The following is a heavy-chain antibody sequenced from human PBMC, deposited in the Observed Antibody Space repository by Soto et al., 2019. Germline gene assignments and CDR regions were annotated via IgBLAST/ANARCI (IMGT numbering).Heavy chain of an antibody. Sequence: QVQLQESGPGLVKPSQTLSLTCTVSGGSISSGGYYWSWIRQHPGKGLEWIGYIYYSGSTYYNPSLKSRVTISVDTSKNQFSLKLRSVTAADTAVYYCASSSSWQYAEYLQHWGQGTLVTVSS. CDR3: ASSSSWQYAEYLQH. D-gene: IGHD6-13*01. CDR1: GGSISSGGYY. V-gene: IGHV4-31*03. CDR2: IYYSGST. J-gene: IGHJ1*01.